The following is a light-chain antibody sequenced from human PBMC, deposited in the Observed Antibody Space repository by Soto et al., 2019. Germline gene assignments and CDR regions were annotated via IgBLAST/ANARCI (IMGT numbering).Light chain of an antibody. CDR1: QSVNTN. CDR2: GAS. Sequence: EVVMTQSPDTLSVSPGERATLSCRASQSVNTNLAWYQQKLGQAPRLLIYGASTRATGISARFSGSGSGTEFTLTISSLQSEDFAIYHCQQYNNWPRTFGQGTKVDIK. CDR3: QQYNNWPRT. J-gene: IGKJ1*01. V-gene: IGKV3-15*01.